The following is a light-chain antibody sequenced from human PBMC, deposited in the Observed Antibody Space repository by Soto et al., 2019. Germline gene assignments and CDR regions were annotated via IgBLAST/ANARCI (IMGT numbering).Light chain of an antibody. CDR3: TSFTSASTQV. Sequence: QSALTQPASVSGSPGQSITISCTGTSSDVGAYNYVSWYQQHPGKAPKLMIYDVSNRPSGVSNRFSGSKSGNTASLTISGLQAEDEGDYYCTSFTSASTQVFGGGTKVTVL. CDR2: DVS. V-gene: IGLV2-14*01. CDR1: SSDVGAYNY. J-gene: IGLJ2*01.